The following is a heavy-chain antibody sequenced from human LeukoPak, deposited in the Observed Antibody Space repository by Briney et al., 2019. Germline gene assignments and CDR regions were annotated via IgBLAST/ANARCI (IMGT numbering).Heavy chain of an antibody. CDR2: IIPFFGTA. CDR3: AREYGDQRGNYYYGMDV. V-gene: IGHV1-69*13. CDR1: GGTFSSYA. J-gene: IGHJ6*02. Sequence: ASVKVSCKASGGTFSSYAISWVRQAPGQGLEWMEGIIPFFGTANYAQKFQGRVTITADESTSTAYMELSSLRSEDTAVYYCAREYGDQRGNYYYGMDVWGQGTTVTVSS. D-gene: IGHD4-17*01.